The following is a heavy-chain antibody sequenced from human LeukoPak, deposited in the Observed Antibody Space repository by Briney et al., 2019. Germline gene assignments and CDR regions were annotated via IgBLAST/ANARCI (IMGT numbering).Heavy chain of an antibody. CDR3: AKDSWSTDSSGYYGY. J-gene: IGHJ4*02. D-gene: IGHD3-22*01. CDR1: GFTFSSYA. V-gene: IGHV3-23*01. Sequence: GGSLRLSCAASGFTFSSYAMSWVRQAPGKGLEWVSAISGSGGSTYYADSVQGRFTISRDNSKNTLYRQMNSLRAEDTAVYYRAKDSWSTDSSGYYGYWGQGTLVTVSS. CDR2: ISGSGGST.